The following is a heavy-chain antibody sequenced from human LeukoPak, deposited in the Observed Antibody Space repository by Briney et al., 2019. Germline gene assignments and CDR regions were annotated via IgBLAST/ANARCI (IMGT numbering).Heavy chain of an antibody. V-gene: IGHV4-34*09. J-gene: IGHJ4*02. Sequence: SETLSLTCAVYGGSFSGYYWSWIRQPPGKGLEWIGYIYYSGSTYYNPSLKSRVTISVDTSKNQFSLKLSSVTAADTAVYYCARVWSDAFDYWGQGTLVTVSS. D-gene: IGHD2-21*01. CDR3: ARVWSDAFDY. CDR1: GGSFSGYY. CDR2: IYYSGST.